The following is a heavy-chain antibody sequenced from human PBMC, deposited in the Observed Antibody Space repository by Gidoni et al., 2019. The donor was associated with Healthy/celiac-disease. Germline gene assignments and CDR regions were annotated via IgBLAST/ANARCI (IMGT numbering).Heavy chain of an antibody. J-gene: IGHJ4*02. CDR2: ISSNGGST. Sequence: EVQLVESGGGLVQPGGALRLSCSALGCTFSSYAMHWVRQAPGKGLEYVSSISSNGGSTYYADSVKGRFTISRDNSKNTLYLQMSSLRAEDTAVYYCVKDLHYDILTGVFDYWGQGTLVTVSS. CDR3: VKDLHYDILTGVFDY. V-gene: IGHV3-64D*06. CDR1: GCTFSSYA. D-gene: IGHD3-9*01.